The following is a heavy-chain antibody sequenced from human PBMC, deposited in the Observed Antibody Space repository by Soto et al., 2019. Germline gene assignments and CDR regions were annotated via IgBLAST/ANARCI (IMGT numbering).Heavy chain of an antibody. V-gene: IGHV3-9*01. CDR3: AKDKGRGYSGYDPPYYYYYGMDV. J-gene: IGHJ6*02. Sequence: SLKISCADSGFTFDDYAMHWVRQAPGKGLEWVSGISWNSGSIGYADSVKGRFTISRDNAKNSLYLQMNSLRAEDTALYYCAKDKGRGYSGYDPPYYYYYGMDVWGQGTTVTVSS. CDR2: ISWNSGSI. CDR1: GFTFDDYA. D-gene: IGHD5-12*01.